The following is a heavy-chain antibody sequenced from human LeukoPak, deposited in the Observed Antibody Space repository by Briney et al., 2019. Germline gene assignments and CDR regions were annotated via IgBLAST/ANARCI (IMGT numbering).Heavy chain of an antibody. CDR2: VDPEDGEI. Sequence: ASVKVPCKASGYTLNDYYIHWVQQAPGKGLDYMGRVDPEDGEIIYAEKFQGRVTISADTSTDTAYMELSSLRSEDTAVYYCATIRVGASQLFDQWGQGTMVTVSS. CDR1: GYTLNDYY. D-gene: IGHD1-26*01. V-gene: IGHV1-69-2*01. J-gene: IGHJ4*02. CDR3: ATIRVGASQLFDQ.